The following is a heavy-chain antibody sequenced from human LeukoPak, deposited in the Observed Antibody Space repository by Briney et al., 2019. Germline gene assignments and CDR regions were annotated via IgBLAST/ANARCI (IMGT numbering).Heavy chain of an antibody. J-gene: IGHJ5*02. CDR1: GYTFTGYY. CDR3: ARDYGDYWFDP. D-gene: IGHD4-17*01. V-gene: IGHV1-2*02. CDR2: INLNSGGT. Sequence: ASVKVSFNSAGYTFTGYYMHWVRVAPGQGLEWMGWINLNSGGTNYEQKFQGRVTMTMDTSISTAYMELSSLRSDDTAVYYCARDYGDYWFDPWGQGTLVTVSS.